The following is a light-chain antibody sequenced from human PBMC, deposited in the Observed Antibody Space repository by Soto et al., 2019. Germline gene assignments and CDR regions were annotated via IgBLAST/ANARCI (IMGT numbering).Light chain of an antibody. J-gene: IGKJ1*01. Sequence: EVVLTQSPATLSLSPGERATLSCRASQSVSSYLAWFQQKFGQAPRLLIFDASNRATGIPARFSGSGSGTDFTLTISSLEPEDSAIYYCQQFNNWPPITFGQGTKVDIK. CDR2: DAS. V-gene: IGKV3-11*01. CDR3: QQFNNWPPIT. CDR1: QSVSSY.